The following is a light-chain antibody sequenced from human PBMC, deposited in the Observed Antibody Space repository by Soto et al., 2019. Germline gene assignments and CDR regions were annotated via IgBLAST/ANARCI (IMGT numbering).Light chain of an antibody. CDR3: QLPMYT. CDR2: GAS. J-gene: IGKJ2*01. CDR1: QSVSSSY. Sequence: EIVLTQSPGTLSLSPGERATLSCRASQSVSSSYLAWYQQKPGQAPSLLIYGASSRATGIPDRFSGSGSGTEFPLTISRLEPEDFAVYYCQLPMYTFGQGTKLEIK. V-gene: IGKV3-20*01.